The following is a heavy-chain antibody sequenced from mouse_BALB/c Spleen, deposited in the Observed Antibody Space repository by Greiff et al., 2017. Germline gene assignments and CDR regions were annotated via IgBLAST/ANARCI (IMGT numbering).Heavy chain of an antibody. CDR2: IRWKSNNYAT. V-gene: IGHV6-6*02. CDR1: GFTFSNYW. CDR3: TRRDYYGYYFDY. Sequence: EVQLMESGGGLVQPGGSMKLSCVASGFTFSNYWMNWVRQSPEKGLEWVAEIRWKSNNYATHYAESVKGRFTISRVDSKSGVYLQMNNLRAEDSGICYCTRRDYYGYYFDYWGQGTTITVSS. D-gene: IGHD1-2*01. J-gene: IGHJ2*01.